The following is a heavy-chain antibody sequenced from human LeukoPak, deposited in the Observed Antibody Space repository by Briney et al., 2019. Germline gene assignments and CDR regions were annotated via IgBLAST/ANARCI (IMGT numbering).Heavy chain of an antibody. J-gene: IGHJ4*02. CDR3: AREGVRGYVVDY. V-gene: IGHV4-39*07. Sequence: SGTLSLTFTVSGDSITTTNYYWGWIRPPPGKGLEWIGNIFYSGSTYYSPSLKSRVTISLDTSKNQFSLKLSSVTAADTAVYYCAREGVRGYVVDYWGQGTLVTVSS. CDR2: IFYSGST. D-gene: IGHD6-25*01. CDR1: GDSITTTNYY.